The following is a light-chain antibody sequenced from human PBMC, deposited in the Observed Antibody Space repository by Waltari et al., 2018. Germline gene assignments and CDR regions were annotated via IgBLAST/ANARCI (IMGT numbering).Light chain of an antibody. Sequence: DIVMTQSPDYLAVSLGERDTINRKSSQSVLLSSNNKNYLAWYQQKPGQPPKLLIYWASTRESGVPDQFSGSGSGTDFTLTISSLQAEDVAVYYCQQYYSAPYTFGQGTKLEIK. CDR1: QSVLLSSNNKNY. V-gene: IGKV4-1*01. CDR3: QQYYSAPYT. CDR2: WAS. J-gene: IGKJ2*01.